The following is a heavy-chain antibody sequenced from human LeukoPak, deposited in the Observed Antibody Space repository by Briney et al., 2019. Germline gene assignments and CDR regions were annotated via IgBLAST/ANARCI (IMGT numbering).Heavy chain of an antibody. CDR3: ASSITIIVVVIPPYFDY. D-gene: IGHD3-22*01. CDR2: INPIFGKA. Sequence: ASVKVSCKASGCTFSSYAMSWVRQAPGQGLEWMGGINPIFGKANYAQKFQGRVTITTDESTSTAYMELSSLRSEDTAVYYCASSITIIVVVIPPYFDYWGEGTPVTLSS. V-gene: IGHV1-69*05. J-gene: IGHJ4*02. CDR1: GCTFSSYA.